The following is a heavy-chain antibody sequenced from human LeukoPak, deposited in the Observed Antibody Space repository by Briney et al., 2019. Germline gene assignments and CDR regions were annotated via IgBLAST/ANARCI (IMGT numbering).Heavy chain of an antibody. Sequence: SETLSLTCAVYGGSFSSYYWSWIRQSPGKGLEYIGEINHSGSTNYNPSLKSRVTISVDTSKNQFSLKLSSVTAADTAVYYCARGATTVTNWFDPWGQGTLVTVSS. V-gene: IGHV4-34*01. J-gene: IGHJ5*02. CDR1: GGSFSSYY. D-gene: IGHD4-11*01. CDR2: INHSGST. CDR3: ARGATTVTNWFDP.